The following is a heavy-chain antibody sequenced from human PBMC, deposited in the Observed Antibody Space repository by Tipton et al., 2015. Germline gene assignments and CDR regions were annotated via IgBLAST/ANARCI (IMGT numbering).Heavy chain of an antibody. CDR3: ATEGISGSWYGSFDN. CDR1: GFTFSGYN. J-gene: IGHJ4*02. Sequence: SLRLSCAASGFTFSGYNMNWVRQAPGKGPEWISYISSTGSTTYHADSVKGRFSISRDNVRNSLYLQMNSLRAEDTAVYYCATEGISGSWYGSFDNWGQGTLVTVSS. D-gene: IGHD6-13*01. CDR2: ISSTGSTT. V-gene: IGHV3-48*03.